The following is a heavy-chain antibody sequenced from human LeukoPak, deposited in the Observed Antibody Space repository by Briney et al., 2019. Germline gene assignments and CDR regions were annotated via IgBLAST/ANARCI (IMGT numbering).Heavy chain of an antibody. D-gene: IGHD4-17*01. CDR3: ARDHGDYEAIDNWFDP. CDR2: INPSGGST. CDR1: GYTFTSYY. Sequence: ASVKVSCKASGYTFTSYYMHWVRQAPGQGLEWMGIINPSGGSTSYAQKFQGRVTMTRDTSTSTVYMELSSLRSEDTAVYYCARDHGDYEAIDNWFDPWGQGTLATVSS. J-gene: IGHJ5*02. V-gene: IGHV1-46*01.